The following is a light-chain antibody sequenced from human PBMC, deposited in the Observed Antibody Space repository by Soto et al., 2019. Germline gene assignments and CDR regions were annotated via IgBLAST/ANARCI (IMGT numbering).Light chain of an antibody. CDR1: QSVSSN. J-gene: IGKJ1*01. V-gene: IGKV3-15*01. Sequence: EIVMTQSPATLSVSPGERATLFCRASQSVSSNLAWYQQKPGQAPRLLIYGASTRATGIPDRFSGSGSGTEFTLTISSLQSEDSAVYHCQQYNNWPETLGQGTKVDIK. CDR2: GAS. CDR3: QQYNNWPET.